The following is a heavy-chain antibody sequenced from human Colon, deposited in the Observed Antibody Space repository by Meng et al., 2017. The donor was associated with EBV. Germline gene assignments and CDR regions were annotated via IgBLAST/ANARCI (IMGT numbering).Heavy chain of an antibody. CDR2: IYHSGST. Sequence: LPGSGPGLGKSSDTLSLTWAVSGGSISSVYWWTWVRQSPGKGLEWIGEIYHSGSTNYNPSLKSRVTISVDKSKNQFSLKLTSVTAADTAVDYCARGGYYSFDYWGQRTLVTVSS. J-gene: IGHJ4*02. CDR3: ARGGYYSFDY. CDR1: GGSISSVYW. V-gene: IGHV4-4*02. D-gene: IGHD5-18*01.